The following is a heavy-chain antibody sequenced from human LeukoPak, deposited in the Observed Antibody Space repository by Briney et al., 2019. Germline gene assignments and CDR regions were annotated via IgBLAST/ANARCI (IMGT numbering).Heavy chain of an antibody. CDR1: GGSISSGGYY. CDR2: IYHSGST. J-gene: IGHJ5*02. Sequence: PSETLSLTCTVSGGSISSGGYYWSWIRQPPGKGLEWIGYIYHSGSTYYNPSLKSRVTISVDRSKNQFSLKLSSVTAADTAVYYCARGTVVVPAAIPGVGWFDPWGQGTLVTVSS. D-gene: IGHD2-2*02. V-gene: IGHV4-30-2*01. CDR3: ARGTVVVPAAIPGVGWFDP.